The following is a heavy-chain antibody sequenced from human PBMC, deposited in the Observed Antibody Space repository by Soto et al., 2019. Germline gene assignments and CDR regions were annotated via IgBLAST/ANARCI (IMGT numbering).Heavy chain of an antibody. CDR3: AKKGISDPRGLNNYYFDY. J-gene: IGHJ4*02. D-gene: IGHD2-15*01. CDR2: ISGSGGST. CDR1: GFTFSSYA. V-gene: IGHV3-23*01. Sequence: GGSLRLSCAASGFTFSSYAMSWVRQAPGKGLEWVSAISGSGGSTYYADSVKGRFTISRDNSKNTLYLQMNSLRAEDTAVYYCAKKGISDPRGLNNYYFDYWGQGTLVTVSS.